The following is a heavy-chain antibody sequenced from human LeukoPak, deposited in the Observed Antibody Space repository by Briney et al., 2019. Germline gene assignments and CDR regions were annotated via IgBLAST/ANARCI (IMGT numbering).Heavy chain of an antibody. CDR3: ARDCSGSSCYDGVDY. CDR2: ISGYNGNI. Sequence: ASVTVSCKASGYTFTWYGISWVRQAPGQGLEWMGWISGYNGNIKYAQKFQGRVTMTTDTSTSTVYMELRSLRSDDTAVYYCARDCSGSSCYDGVDYWGQGTLVTVSS. D-gene: IGHD2-15*01. J-gene: IGHJ4*02. CDR1: GYTFTWYG. V-gene: IGHV1-18*01.